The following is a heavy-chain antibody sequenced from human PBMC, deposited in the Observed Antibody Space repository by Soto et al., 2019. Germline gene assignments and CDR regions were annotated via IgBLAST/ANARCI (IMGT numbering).Heavy chain of an antibody. D-gene: IGHD6-13*01. J-gene: IGHJ4*02. CDR3: AREIWSSSRPKSYFDY. Sequence: ASVKVSCKASGYTFTSYGICWVRQAPGQGLEWMGYISGYNGRTNYAQKVQGRVTMTTDTSTSTVYMEMRSLRSDDTAVYFCAREIWSSSRPKSYFDYWGQGTLVTVSS. CDR1: GYTFTSYG. V-gene: IGHV1-18*01. CDR2: ISGYNGRT.